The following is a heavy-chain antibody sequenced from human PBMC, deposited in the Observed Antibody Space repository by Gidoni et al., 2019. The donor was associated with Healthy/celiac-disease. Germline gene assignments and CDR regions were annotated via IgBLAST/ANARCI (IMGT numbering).Heavy chain of an antibody. CDR3: ARGLAVVVPAANVY. CDR1: GFTFSSYS. J-gene: IGHJ4*02. CDR2: ISSSSSYI. D-gene: IGHD2-2*01. Sequence: EVQLVESGGGLVKPGGSLSLSCAASGFTFSSYSMNWVRQAPGKGLAWVSSISSSSSYIYYADSMKGRFTISRDNAKNSLYLQMNSLRAEDTAVYYCARGLAVVVPAANVYWGQGTLVTVSS. V-gene: IGHV3-21*01.